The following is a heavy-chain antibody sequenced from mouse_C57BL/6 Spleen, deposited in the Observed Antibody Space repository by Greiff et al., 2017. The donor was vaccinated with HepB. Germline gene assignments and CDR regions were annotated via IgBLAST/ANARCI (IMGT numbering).Heavy chain of an antibody. Sequence: VKLVESGAELVKPGASVKISCKASGYAFSSYWMNWVKQRPGKGLEWIGQIYPGDGDTNYNGKFKGKATLTADKSSSTAYMQLSSLTSEDSAVYFCARGITTVVAAYYFDYWGQGTTLTVSS. CDR1: GYAFSSYW. CDR2: IYPGDGDT. V-gene: IGHV1-80*01. J-gene: IGHJ2*01. D-gene: IGHD1-1*01. CDR3: ARGITTVVAAYYFDY.